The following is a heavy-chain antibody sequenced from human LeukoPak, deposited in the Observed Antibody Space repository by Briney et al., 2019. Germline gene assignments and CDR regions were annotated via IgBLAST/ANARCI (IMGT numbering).Heavy chain of an antibody. J-gene: IGHJ4*02. V-gene: IGHV4-30-4*08. CDR2: IYYSGST. CDR3: AREGNISGSSFWGPPDY. D-gene: IGHD1-26*01. CDR1: GGSISSGDYY. Sequence: PSETLSLTCTVSGGSISSGDYYWSWIRQPPGKGLEWIGYIYYSGSTYYNPSLKGRVTISVDTSKNQFSLKLSSVTAADTAVYYYAREGNISGSSFWGPPDYWGQGTLVTVSS.